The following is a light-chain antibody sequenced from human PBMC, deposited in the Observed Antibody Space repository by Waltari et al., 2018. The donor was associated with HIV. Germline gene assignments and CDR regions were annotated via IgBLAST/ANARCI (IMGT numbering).Light chain of an antibody. CDR3: NSYAGSNKWV. CDR1: SSDVGGSKY. J-gene: IGLJ3*02. V-gene: IGLV2-8*01. Sequence: QSALTQPPSASGSPGQSFTISCTGPSSDVGGSKYVSWYQQHPGKAPKLRIYEVNKPPSGVPVRFSRSKSANPASLTVSGLQADDEADYYCNSYAGSNKWVVGGGTKLTVL. CDR2: EVN.